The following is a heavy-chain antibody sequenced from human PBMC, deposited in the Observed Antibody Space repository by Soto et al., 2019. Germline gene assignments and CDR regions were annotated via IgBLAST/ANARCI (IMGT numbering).Heavy chain of an antibody. V-gene: IGHV3-30*18. Sequence: PGGSLRLSCAASGFTFISYGMHWGRQAPGKGLEWVAVISYDGSNKYYADSVKGRFTISRDNSKNTLYLQMNSLRAEDTAVYYCAKDLSSSAGYWGQGTLVTVSS. D-gene: IGHD6-6*01. J-gene: IGHJ4*02. CDR3: AKDLSSSAGY. CDR2: ISYDGSNK. CDR1: GFTFISYG.